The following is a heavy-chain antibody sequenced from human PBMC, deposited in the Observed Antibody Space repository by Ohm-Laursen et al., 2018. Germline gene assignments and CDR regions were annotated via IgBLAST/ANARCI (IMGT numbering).Heavy chain of an antibody. CDR2: ITGSGDTT. Sequence: SLRLSCSASGFIFSSYWMSWVRQAPGKGLEWVSAITGSGDTTYYADSVKGRFTISRDNSKNTLYLQMNSLRAEDTAVYYCAKDPLADYYDSSGYFDYWGQGTLVTVSS. V-gene: IGHV3-23*01. D-gene: IGHD3-22*01. J-gene: IGHJ4*02. CDR3: AKDPLADYYDSSGYFDY. CDR1: GFIFSSYW.